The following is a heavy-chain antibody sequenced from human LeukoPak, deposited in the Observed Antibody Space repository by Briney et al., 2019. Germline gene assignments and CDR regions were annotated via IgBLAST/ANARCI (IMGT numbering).Heavy chain of an antibody. CDR3: AKSYYYDSSGYYPFDY. CDR2: ISGSGGST. V-gene: IGHV3-23*01. CDR1: GFTVSSNY. D-gene: IGHD3-22*01. J-gene: IGHJ4*02. Sequence: GGSLRLSCAASGFTVSSNYMSWVRQAPGKGLEWVSAISGSGGSTYYADSVKGRFTISRDNSKNTLYLQMNSLRAEDTAVYYCAKSYYYDSSGYYPFDYWGQGTLVTVSS.